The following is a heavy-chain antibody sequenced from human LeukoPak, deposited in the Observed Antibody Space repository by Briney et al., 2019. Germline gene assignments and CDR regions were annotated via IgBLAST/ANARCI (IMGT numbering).Heavy chain of an antibody. CDR3: ARLKYCSSTSCHSAPFDY. V-gene: IGHV1-69*13. CDR1: GGTFSSYA. Sequence: SVKVSCKASGGTFSSYAISWVRQAPGQGLEWMGGLIPIFGTANYAQKFQGRVTITADESTSTAYMELSSLRSEDTAVYYCARLKYCSSTSCHSAPFDYWGQGTLVTVSS. J-gene: IGHJ4*02. CDR2: LIPIFGTA. D-gene: IGHD2-2*01.